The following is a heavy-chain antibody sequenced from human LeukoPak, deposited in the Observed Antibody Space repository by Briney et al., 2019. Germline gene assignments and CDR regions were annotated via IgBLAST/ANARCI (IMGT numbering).Heavy chain of an antibody. V-gene: IGHV4-38-2*02. J-gene: IGHJ3*02. Sequence: SETLSLTCTVSGYSISSGYYWGWTRQPPGKGLEWIGSIYHSGGIYYNPSLKSRVTISVDTSKNQFSLKLTSVTAADTAVYYCARDIGSYGDAFDIWGQGTMVTVSS. CDR2: IYHSGGI. D-gene: IGHD1-26*01. CDR3: ARDIGSYGDAFDI. CDR1: GYSISSGYY.